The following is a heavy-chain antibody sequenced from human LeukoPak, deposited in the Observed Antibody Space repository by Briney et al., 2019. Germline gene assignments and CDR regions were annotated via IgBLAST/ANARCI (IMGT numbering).Heavy chain of an antibody. CDR2: ISGSGGST. Sequence: GGSLRLSCVASQFTFSSYATSWVRQAPGKGLEWVSTISGSGGSTYYADSVKGRFTISRDNSKNTLYLQMDSLRAEDTAVYYCAKGVVEGPDYWGQGTLVTVSS. CDR3: AKGVVEGPDY. CDR1: QFTFSSYA. V-gene: IGHV3-23*01. D-gene: IGHD2-15*01. J-gene: IGHJ4*02.